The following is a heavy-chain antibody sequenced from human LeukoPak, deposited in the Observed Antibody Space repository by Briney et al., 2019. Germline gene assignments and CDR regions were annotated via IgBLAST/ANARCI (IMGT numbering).Heavy chain of an antibody. CDR1: GFTFSSYW. V-gene: IGHV3-7*01. CDR3: ARDRWELLSNSYHYCGLDV. D-gene: IGHD2-15*01. J-gene: IGHJ6*02. CDR2: IKQDGSEK. Sequence: GGSLRLSCAASGFTFSSYWMSWVRQAPGKGLEWVANIKQDGSEKCYVDSVKGRFTISRGNAKNSLYLQMNSLRAEDTAVYYCARDRWELLSNSYHYCGLDVWGQGTTVTVSS.